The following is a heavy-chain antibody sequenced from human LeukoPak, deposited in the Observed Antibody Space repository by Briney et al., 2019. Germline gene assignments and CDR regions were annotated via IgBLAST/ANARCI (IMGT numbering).Heavy chain of an antibody. V-gene: IGHV4-61*02. CDR2: IYTSGST. Sequence: SQTLSLTCTVSGGSISSGSYYWSWIRQPAGKGLEWIGRIYTSGSTNYNPSLKSRVTISVDTSKNQFSLKLSSVTAADTAVYYCAREGYYDSSGYTYYHYYYMDVWGKGTTVTVSS. D-gene: IGHD3-22*01. CDR3: AREGYYDSSGYTYYHYYYMDV. J-gene: IGHJ6*03. CDR1: GGSISSGSYY.